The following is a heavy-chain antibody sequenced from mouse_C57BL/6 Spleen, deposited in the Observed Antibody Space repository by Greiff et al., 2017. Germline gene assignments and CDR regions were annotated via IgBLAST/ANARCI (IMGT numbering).Heavy chain of an antibody. Sequence: EVKLMESGGGLVQSGRSLRLSCATSGFTFSDFYMEWVRQAPGKGLEWIAASRNKANDYTTEYSASVKGRFIVSRDTSQSILYLQMNALRAEDTAIYYCARDEGYRAFDVWGTGTTVTVSS. J-gene: IGHJ1*03. CDR3: ARDEGYRAFDV. D-gene: IGHD2-14*01. V-gene: IGHV7-1*01. CDR1: GFTFSDFY. CDR2: SRNKANDYTT.